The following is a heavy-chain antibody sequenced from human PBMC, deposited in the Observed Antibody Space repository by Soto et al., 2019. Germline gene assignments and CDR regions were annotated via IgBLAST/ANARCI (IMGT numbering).Heavy chain of an antibody. CDR2: INPSGGST. J-gene: IGHJ3*02. D-gene: IGHD4-4*01. V-gene: IGHV1-46*01. Sequence: ASVKVSCKASGYTFTSYYMHWVRQAPGQGLEWMGIINPSGGSTSYAQKFQGRVTMTRDTSTSTVYMELSSLRSEDTAVYYCARSATQITNHYYTVTTDFDAFDIWGQGTMVTVSS. CDR1: GYTFTSYY. CDR3: ARSATQITNHYYTVTTDFDAFDI.